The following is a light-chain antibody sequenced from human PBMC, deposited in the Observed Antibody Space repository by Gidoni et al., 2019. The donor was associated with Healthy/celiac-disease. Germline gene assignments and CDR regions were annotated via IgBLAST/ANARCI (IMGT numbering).Light chain of an antibody. V-gene: IGKV3-11*01. Sequence: EIVLTHSLATLSLSPEERATLSCRASQSVSSYLAWYQQKPGQAPRLLIYDASSRATDIPPWFSGSGSGTDFTLTISRLEPEDFAVYYCQQSSNWPXXTFXGGTKVEIK. CDR2: DAS. J-gene: IGKJ4*01. CDR1: QSVSSY. CDR3: QQSSNWPXXT.